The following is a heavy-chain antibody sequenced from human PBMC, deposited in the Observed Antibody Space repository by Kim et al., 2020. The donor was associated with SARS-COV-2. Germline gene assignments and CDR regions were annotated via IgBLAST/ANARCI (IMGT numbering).Heavy chain of an antibody. CDR3: ARVRGIAAAGTNQFDY. CDR1: GGSISSYY. CDR2: IYYSGST. D-gene: IGHD6-13*01. J-gene: IGHJ4*02. V-gene: IGHV4-59*01. Sequence: SETLSLTCTVSGGSISSYYWSWIRQPPGKGLEWIGYIYYSGSTNYNPSLKSRVTISVDTSKNQFSLKLSSVTAADTAVYYCARVRGIAAAGTNQFDYWGQRTLVTVSS.